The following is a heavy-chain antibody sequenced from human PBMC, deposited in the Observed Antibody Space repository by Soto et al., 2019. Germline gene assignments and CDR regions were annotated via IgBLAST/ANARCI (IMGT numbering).Heavy chain of an antibody. V-gene: IGHV5-51*01. CDR1: GYSFTSYW. CDR3: ARHSRSRYYYYYYGMDV. Sequence: GESLKISCKGSGYSFTSYWIGWVRQMPGKGLEWMGIIYPGDSDTRYSPSFQGQVTISADKSISTAYLQWSSLKASDTAMYYCARHSRSRYYYYYYGMDVWCKGTTVTVSS. J-gene: IGHJ6*04. D-gene: IGHD2-2*01. CDR2: IYPGDSDT.